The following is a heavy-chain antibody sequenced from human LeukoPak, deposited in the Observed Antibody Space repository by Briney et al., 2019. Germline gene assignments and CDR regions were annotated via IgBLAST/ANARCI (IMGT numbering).Heavy chain of an antibody. CDR2: IYYSGST. D-gene: IGHD4-17*01. CDR3: ARVYGDYVDYYMDV. Sequence: SETLSLTCTVSGGSISSYYWSWIRQPPGKGLEWIGYIYYSGSTNYNPSLKSRVTISVDTSKNQFSLKLSSVTAADTAVYYCARVYGDYVDYYMDVWGKGTTVTVSS. CDR1: GGSISSYY. J-gene: IGHJ6*03. V-gene: IGHV4-59*01.